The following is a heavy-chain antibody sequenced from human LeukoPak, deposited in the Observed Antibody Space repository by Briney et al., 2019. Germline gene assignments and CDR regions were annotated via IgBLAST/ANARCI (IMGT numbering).Heavy chain of an antibody. J-gene: IGHJ3*02. V-gene: IGHV3-30-3*01. CDR1: GFTFSDYF. Sequence: PGRSLRLSCAASGFTFSDYFMHWVRQAPGKGLEWVAVIASDGSHTFYVGSVKGRFTISRDNSNNTLYLQMNSLRAEDTAVYFCARERQDTIVHSGAFDIWGQGTMVTVSS. CDR3: ARERQDTIVHSGAFDI. CDR2: IASDGSHT. D-gene: IGHD3-10*01.